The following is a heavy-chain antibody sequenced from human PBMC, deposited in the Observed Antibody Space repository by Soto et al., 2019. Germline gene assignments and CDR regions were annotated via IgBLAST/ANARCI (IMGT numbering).Heavy chain of an antibody. CDR2: ISGSGGST. CDR1: GFTFSSYA. CDR3: AKVPFPRGGGRGIQLWGYFDY. Sequence: EVQLLESGGGLVQPGGSLRLSCAASGFTFSSYAMSWVRQAPGKGLEWVSAISGSGGSTYYADSVKGRFTISRDNSKNPLYLKMNGLRAEDTAVYYCAKVPFPRGGGRGIQLWGYFDYWGQGTLVTVSS. J-gene: IGHJ4*02. D-gene: IGHD5-18*01. V-gene: IGHV3-23*01.